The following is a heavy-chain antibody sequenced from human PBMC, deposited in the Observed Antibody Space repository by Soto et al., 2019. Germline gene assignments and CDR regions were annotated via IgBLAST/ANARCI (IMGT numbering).Heavy chain of an antibody. CDR2: IWYDGSNK. Sequence: QSGGSLRLSCAASGFTFSIYGMHWVRQAPGKGLEWVALIWYDGSNKYYADSVKGLFTISRDNSKNTLYLLMNSLRAEDTAVYYCAKGRGYGYGIFGRWGQGTL. V-gene: IGHV3-33*06. CDR1: GFTFSIYG. J-gene: IGHJ4*01. D-gene: IGHD5-18*01. CDR3: AKGRGYGYGIFGR.